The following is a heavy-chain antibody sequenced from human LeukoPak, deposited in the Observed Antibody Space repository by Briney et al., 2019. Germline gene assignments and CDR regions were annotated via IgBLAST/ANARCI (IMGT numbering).Heavy chain of an antibody. V-gene: IGHV1-2*02. Sequence: ASVKVSCNASGYTFTGYYMHWVRQAPGQGLEWMGWINPNSGGTNYAQKFQGRVTMTRDTSISTAYMELSRLRSDNTAVYYCARGYYGSGSYPDYWGQGTLVTVSS. CDR1: GYTFTGYY. CDR2: INPNSGGT. CDR3: ARGYYGSGSYPDY. D-gene: IGHD3-10*01. J-gene: IGHJ4*02.